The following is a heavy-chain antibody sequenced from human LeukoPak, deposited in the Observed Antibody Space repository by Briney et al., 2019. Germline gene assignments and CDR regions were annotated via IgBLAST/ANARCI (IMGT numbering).Heavy chain of an antibody. Sequence: GASVTVSCKASGYTFTSYGISWVRQAPGQGLEWMGWVSGYNGNTSYAQKVQGRVTMTTDTSTSTVYMELRSLRSDDTAVYYCARAGDPNWFDPWGQGTLVTVSS. V-gene: IGHV1-18*01. CDR3: ARAGDPNWFDP. J-gene: IGHJ5*02. CDR1: GYTFTSYG. D-gene: IGHD2-21*01. CDR2: VSGYNGNT.